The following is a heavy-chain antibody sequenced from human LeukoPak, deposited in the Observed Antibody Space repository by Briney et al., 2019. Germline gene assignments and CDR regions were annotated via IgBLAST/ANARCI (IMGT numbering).Heavy chain of an antibody. J-gene: IGHJ6*03. V-gene: IGHV3-30*03. CDR3: ARAPWYYGSGSSPFYYMDV. CDR1: GFTFSTYG. Sequence: GRSLRLSCAASGFTFSTYGMHWVRQAPGKGLEWVAVISSDGSNKYYADSVKGRFTISRDNSKNTLYLQMNSLRAEDTAVYYCARAPWYYGSGSSPFYYMDVWGKGTTVTISS. D-gene: IGHD3-10*01. CDR2: ISSDGSNK.